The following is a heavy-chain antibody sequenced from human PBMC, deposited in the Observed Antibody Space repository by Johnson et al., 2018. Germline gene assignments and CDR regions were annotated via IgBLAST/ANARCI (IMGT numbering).Heavy chain of an antibody. D-gene: IGHD3-10*01. Sequence: VQLVESGAEVKKPGSSVKVSCKASGGTFSSYAISWVRQAPGQGLEWMGGIIPIFGTANYAQKFQGRVTITAAQSTRTAYMELSSLRFEETAGYYCARAKITEVRGVIPYYYGMDVWGQGTTVTVSS. J-gene: IGHJ6*02. CDR3: ARAKITEVRGVIPYYYGMDV. V-gene: IGHV1-69*01. CDR1: GGTFSSYA. CDR2: IIPIFGTA.